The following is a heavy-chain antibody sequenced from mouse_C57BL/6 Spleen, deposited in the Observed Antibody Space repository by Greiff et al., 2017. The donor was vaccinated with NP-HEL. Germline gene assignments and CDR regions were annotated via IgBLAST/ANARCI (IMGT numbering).Heavy chain of an antibody. CDR3: ARGGLRRGYYYAMDY. Sequence: DVKLVESGGGLVKPGGSLKLSCAASGFTFSDYGMHWVRQAPEKGLEWVAYISSGSSTIYYADTVKGRFTISRDNAKNTLFLQMTSLRSEDTAMYYCARGGLRRGYYYAMDYWGQGTSVTVSS. D-gene: IGHD2-4*01. CDR2: ISSGSSTI. CDR1: GFTFSDYG. V-gene: IGHV5-17*01. J-gene: IGHJ4*01.